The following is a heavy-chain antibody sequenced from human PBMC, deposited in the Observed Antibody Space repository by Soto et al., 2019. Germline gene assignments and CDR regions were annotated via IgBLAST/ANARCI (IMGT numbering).Heavy chain of an antibody. CDR1: GFTVSSYA. D-gene: IGHD6-13*01. V-gene: IGHV3-23*01. Sequence: EMQLLESGGGLVQAGGSLRLSCAASGFTVSSYALNWVRQAPGKGLEWVSGISASTYYADSVKGRFTISRDTSKNTLYLQMNSRISEDTAIDLCAIRRYSTRWYYLDIWGQGTLVTVAS. CDR3: AIRRYSTRWYYLDI. CDR2: ISAST. J-gene: IGHJ4*02.